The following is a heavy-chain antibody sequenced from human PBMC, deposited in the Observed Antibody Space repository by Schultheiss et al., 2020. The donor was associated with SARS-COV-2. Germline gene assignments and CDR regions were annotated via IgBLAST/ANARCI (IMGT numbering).Heavy chain of an antibody. D-gene: IGHD3-10*01. CDR1: GFTVSASY. J-gene: IGHJ4*02. CDR2: ISYDGSNK. Sequence: GGSLRLSCAVSGFTVSASYMSWVRQAPGKGLEWVAVISYDGSNKYYADSVKGRFTISKDTSKNTLYLQMNSLKTEDTAVYYCVRDPRGEGWDYFDYWGQGSLVTVSS. V-gene: IGHV3-30-3*01. CDR3: VRDPRGEGWDYFDY.